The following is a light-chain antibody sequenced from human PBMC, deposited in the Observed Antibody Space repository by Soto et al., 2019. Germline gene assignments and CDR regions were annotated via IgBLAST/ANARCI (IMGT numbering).Light chain of an antibody. CDR2: GAS. Sequence: EIVLTQSPGTLSLSPGERATLSCRASQSVSSSYLAWYQQKPGQAPRLLIYGASSRATGIPHRFSGSGSGTYFTLTISRLEPEDFAVYYCQQYGSFTFGQGTRLEIK. CDR1: QSVSSSY. J-gene: IGKJ5*01. CDR3: QQYGSFT. V-gene: IGKV3-20*01.